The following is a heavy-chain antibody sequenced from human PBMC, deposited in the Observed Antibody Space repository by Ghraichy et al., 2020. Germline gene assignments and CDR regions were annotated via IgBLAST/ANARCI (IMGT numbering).Heavy chain of an antibody. Sequence: GSLSLTCAVYGGPFIDYYWSWIRQAPGKGLEWIGEIDHSGSTNYNQSVRRRVTISVDTTKKQIFLRLNSVTAADTAVYYCARHGVVPPQYYFDYWGQGILVTVSS. CDR3: ARHGVVPPQYYFDY. J-gene: IGHJ4*02. V-gene: IGHV4-34*01. CDR2: IDHSGST. CDR1: GGPFIDYY. D-gene: IGHD3-3*01.